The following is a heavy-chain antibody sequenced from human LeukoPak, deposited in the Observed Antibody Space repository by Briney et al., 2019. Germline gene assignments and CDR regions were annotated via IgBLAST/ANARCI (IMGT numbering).Heavy chain of an antibody. CDR3: ARGGRYCSSTSCYSFGMDV. V-gene: IGHV4-34*01. D-gene: IGHD2-2*01. CDR2: INHSGST. CDR1: GGSFSGYY. J-gene: IGHJ6*02. Sequence: SETLSLTCAVYGGSFSGYYWSWIRQPPGKGLEWIGEINHSGSTNYNPSLKSRVTISVDTSKNQFSLKLSSVTAADTAVYYCARGGRYCSSTSCYSFGMDVWGQGTTVTASS.